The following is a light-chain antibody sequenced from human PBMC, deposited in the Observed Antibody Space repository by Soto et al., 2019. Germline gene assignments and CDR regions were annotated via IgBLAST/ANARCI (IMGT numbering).Light chain of an antibody. CDR3: QQYSSSPS. J-gene: IGKJ5*01. Sequence: EIVMTQSPATLSVSPGERATLSCRASQSVRSNLAWYQQKPGQVPRLLIYDASNRATGIPARFSGSGSGTEFTLTIGSLQSEDFAVYYCQQYSSSPSFGQGTRLEI. CDR1: QSVRSN. V-gene: IGKV3D-15*01. CDR2: DAS.